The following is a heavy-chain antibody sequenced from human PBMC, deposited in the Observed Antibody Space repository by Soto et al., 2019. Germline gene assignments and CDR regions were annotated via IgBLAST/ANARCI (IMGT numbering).Heavy chain of an antibody. CDR3: ARGGGSHNDAFDI. CDR2: IKQDGSEK. Sequence: GESLKISCAASGFTFSSYWMSWVRQAPGKGLEWVANIKQDGSEKYYVDSVKGRFTISRDNAKNSLYLQMNSLRAEDKAVYDCARGGGSHNDAFDIWGQGTMVTVSS. J-gene: IGHJ3*02. D-gene: IGHD3-16*01. CDR1: GFTFSSYW. V-gene: IGHV3-7*03.